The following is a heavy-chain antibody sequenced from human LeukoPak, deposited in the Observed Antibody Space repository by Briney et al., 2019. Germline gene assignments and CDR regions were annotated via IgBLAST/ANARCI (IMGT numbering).Heavy chain of an antibody. V-gene: IGHV3-30-3*01. J-gene: IGHJ6*02. Sequence: PGGSLRLSCVASGFTFSSYAVHWVRQAPGKGLEWVAVISYDGSNKYYADSVKGRFTISRDNSKNTLYLQMNSLRAEDTAVYYCARNHYDFWSGYYSPPYYYGMDVWGQGTTVTVSS. CDR2: ISYDGSNK. CDR1: GFTFSSYA. CDR3: ARNHYDFWSGYYSPPYYYGMDV. D-gene: IGHD3-3*01.